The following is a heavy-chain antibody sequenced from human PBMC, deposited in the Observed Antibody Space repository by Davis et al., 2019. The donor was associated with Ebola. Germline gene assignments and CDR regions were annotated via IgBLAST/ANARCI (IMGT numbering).Heavy chain of an antibody. V-gene: IGHV1-3*01. Sequence: ASVKVSCKASGYTFTSYAMHWVRQAPGQRLEWMGWINAGNGNTKYSQKFQGRVTITRDTSASTAYMELSSLRSEDTAVYYCAREWELLTPYAFDIWGQGTMVTVSS. CDR2: INAGNGNT. CDR1: GYTFTSYA. CDR3: AREWELLTPYAFDI. J-gene: IGHJ3*02. D-gene: IGHD1-26*01.